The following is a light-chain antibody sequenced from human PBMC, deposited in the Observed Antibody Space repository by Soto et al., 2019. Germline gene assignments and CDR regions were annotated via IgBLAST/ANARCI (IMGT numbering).Light chain of an antibody. Sequence: DIVLTQSPFSLAVTPGESASISCRSSQSLLHRNGKNYLDWYLQKPGQSPQLLIYLCSSRASGVPDRVSGSGSGTDFTLTIGTVEAEDVGISYRMPGIQSKLILGQG. CDR3: MPGIQSKLI. J-gene: IGKJ5*01. CDR1: QSLLHRNGKNY. CDR2: LCS. V-gene: IGKV2-28*01.